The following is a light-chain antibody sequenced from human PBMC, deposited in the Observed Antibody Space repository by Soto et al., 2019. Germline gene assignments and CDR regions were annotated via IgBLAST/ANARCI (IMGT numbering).Light chain of an antibody. V-gene: IGKV3-11*01. J-gene: IGKJ1*01. CDR1: QSIGYY. CDR3: QQRRNWTPT. Sequence: EIVLTQSPATLSLSPGERASISCRASQSIGYYLAWYQQKAGQAPRLLIYDASNRATGIPARFSGSGSGTDFTIIISSLEPDDFVVYYCQQRRNWTPTFVQGTKVEV. CDR2: DAS.